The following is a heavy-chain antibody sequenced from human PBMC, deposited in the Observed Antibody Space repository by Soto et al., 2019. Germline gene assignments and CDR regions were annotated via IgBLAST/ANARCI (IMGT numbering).Heavy chain of an antibody. CDR3: GRRHARTFDY. CDR2: IYYSGST. J-gene: IGHJ5*01. D-gene: IGHD1-1*01. V-gene: IGHV4-59*08. Sequence: PSETLSLTCTVSGGSISSYYWSWIRQSPGKGLEWIGYIYYSGSTNYNPSLKSRVTISVDTSKNQFSLKLSSVTAADTAVYYCGRRHARTFDYWGKAPLLTVST. CDR1: GGSISSYY.